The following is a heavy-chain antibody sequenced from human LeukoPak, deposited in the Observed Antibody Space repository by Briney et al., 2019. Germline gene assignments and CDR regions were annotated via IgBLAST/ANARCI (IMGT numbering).Heavy chain of an antibody. CDR1: GFTFSSYP. J-gene: IGHJ4*02. V-gene: IGHV3-23*01. CDR3: AKTRGAAAGTGYYFDY. Sequence: PGGSLRLSCAASGFTFSSYPMTWVRQAPGKGLEWVSAISSSGGFTYYAGSVKGRFTISRDNSNNTLYLQMNSLRAEDTAVYYCAKTRGAAAGTGYYFDYWGQGTLVTVSS. D-gene: IGHD6-13*01. CDR2: ISSSGGFT.